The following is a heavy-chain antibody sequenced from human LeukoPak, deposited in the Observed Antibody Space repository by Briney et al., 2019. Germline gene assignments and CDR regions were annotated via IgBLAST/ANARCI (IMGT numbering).Heavy chain of an antibody. CDR3: ARDLLDYDSSGYYRSYYYYMDV. J-gene: IGHJ6*03. Sequence: SETLSLTCTVSGGSISGHYWSWIRQPPGKGLEWIGYIHYSGSTKYNPSLKSRVTISVDTSKNQFSLKLSSVTAADTAVYYCARDLLDYDSSGYYRSYYYYMDVWGKGTTVTVSS. CDR1: GGSISGHY. D-gene: IGHD3-22*01. CDR2: IHYSGST. V-gene: IGHV4-59*11.